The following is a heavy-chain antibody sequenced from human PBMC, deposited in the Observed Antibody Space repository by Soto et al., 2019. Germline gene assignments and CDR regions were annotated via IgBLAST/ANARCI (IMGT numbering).Heavy chain of an antibody. CDR2: ICGSGGAT. V-gene: IGHV3-23*01. D-gene: IGHD2-15*01. CDR1: GFTFSSYA. CDR3: AKGSGGNCYSHFDY. J-gene: IGHJ4*02. Sequence: EVQLLESGGGLVQPGGSLRLSCAASGFTFSSYAMSWVRQAPGKGLEWVSAICGSGGATYYTDSVKGRFTISRDNSKNTLHLQMNNLRAEDKAIYYCAKGSGGNCYSHFDYCGQGTLVTVSS.